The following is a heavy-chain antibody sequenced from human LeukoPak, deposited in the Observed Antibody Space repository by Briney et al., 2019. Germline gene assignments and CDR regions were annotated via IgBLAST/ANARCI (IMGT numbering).Heavy chain of an antibody. CDR1: GYTFTSYG. J-gene: IGHJ4*02. CDR2: ISAYNGNT. V-gene: IGHV1-18*01. Sequence: GASVKVSFKASGYTFTSYGISWVRQAPGQGLEWMGWISAYNGNTNYAQKLQGRVTMTTDTSKSTAYVELRSLRSDDTAVYYCARVQLRYFDWSPSEFDYWGQGTLVTVSS. CDR3: ARVQLRYFDWSPSEFDY. D-gene: IGHD3-9*01.